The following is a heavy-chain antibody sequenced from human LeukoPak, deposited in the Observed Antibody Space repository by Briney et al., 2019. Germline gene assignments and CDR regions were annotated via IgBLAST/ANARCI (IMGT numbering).Heavy chain of an antibody. CDR3: ARDPLLTKAAFDI. CDR1: GGSISSSSFY. CDR2: IYYSGST. D-gene: IGHD2-15*01. J-gene: IGHJ3*02. V-gene: IGHV4-39*07. Sequence: SETLSLTCTVSGGSISSSSFYWGWIRQPPGKGLEWIGSIYYSGSTNYNPSLKSRVTMSVDTSKNQFSLKLSSVTAADTAVYYCARDPLLTKAAFDIWGQGTMVTVSS.